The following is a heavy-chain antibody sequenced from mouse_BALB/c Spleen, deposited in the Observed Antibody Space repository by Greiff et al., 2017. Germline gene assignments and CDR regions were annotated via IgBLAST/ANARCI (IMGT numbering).Heavy chain of an antibody. CDR3: TRDDDGYYPDY. J-gene: IGHJ2*01. D-gene: IGHD2-3*01. V-gene: IGHV5-6-4*01. Sequence: EVHLVESGGGLVKPGGSLKLSCAASGFTFSSYTMSWVRQTPEKRLEWVATISSGGSYTYYPDSVKGRFTISRDNAKNTLYLQMSSLKSEDTAMYYCTRDDDGYYPDYWGQGTTLTVSS. CDR2: ISSGGSYT. CDR1: GFTFSSYT.